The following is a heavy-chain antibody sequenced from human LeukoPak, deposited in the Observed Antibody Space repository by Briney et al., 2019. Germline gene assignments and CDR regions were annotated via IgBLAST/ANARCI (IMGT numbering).Heavy chain of an antibody. CDR1: GGSISSHY. J-gene: IGHJ6*04. CDR3: AGFTIFGVVYMDV. Sequence: SETLSLTCTVSGGSISSHYWSWIRQPPGQGLEWIGYIYYSGSNNYNPSLKSRVTISVDTSKNQFSLKLSSVTAADTAVYYCAGFTIFGVVYMDVWGKGTTVTVSS. CDR2: IYYSGSN. D-gene: IGHD3-3*01. V-gene: IGHV4-59*11.